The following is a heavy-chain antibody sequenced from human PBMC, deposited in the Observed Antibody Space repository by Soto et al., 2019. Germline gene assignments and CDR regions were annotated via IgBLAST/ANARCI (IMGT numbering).Heavy chain of an antibody. Sequence: ALVKVSCKASGYTFTSYYMHWVRQAPGQGLEWMGIINPSGGSTSYAQKFQGRVTMTRDTSTSTVYMELSSLRSEDTAVYYCARAKDPLYDSSEGDAFDIWGQGTMVTVSS. CDR3: ARAKDPLYDSSEGDAFDI. J-gene: IGHJ3*02. V-gene: IGHV1-46*01. D-gene: IGHD3-22*01. CDR1: GYTFTSYY. CDR2: INPSGGST.